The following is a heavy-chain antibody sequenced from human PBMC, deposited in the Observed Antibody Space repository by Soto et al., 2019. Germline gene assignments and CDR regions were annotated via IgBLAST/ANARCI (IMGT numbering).Heavy chain of an antibody. V-gene: IGHV1-18*01. J-gene: IGHJ6*02. CDR2: ISAYNGNT. CDR1: GYTSTSYG. Sequence: GASVKVSCKASGYTSTSYGISWVRQAPGQGLEWMGWISAYNGNTNYAQKLQGRVTLTTDTSTSTAYMELTSLRSNDTAIYYCAMVDVYVTPSPQDVWGQGTTVTVSS. CDR3: AMVDVYVTPSPQDV. D-gene: IGHD3-16*01.